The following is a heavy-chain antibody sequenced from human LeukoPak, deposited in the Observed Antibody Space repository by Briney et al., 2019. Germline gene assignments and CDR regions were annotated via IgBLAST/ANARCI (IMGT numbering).Heavy chain of an antibody. J-gene: IGHJ4*02. CDR3: EGGNTRYYFDY. CDR1: GFTVSDYY. V-gene: IGHV3-66*01. D-gene: IGHD2-2*01. CDR2: IYTGGAT. Sequence: GGSLRLSCAASGFTVSDYYMNWVRQAPGKGLEWVSLIYTGGATFYADSVKGRFTISRDNSKNTLYLQMNSLRVEDTAIYYCEGGNTRYYFDYWGQGTLVTVSS.